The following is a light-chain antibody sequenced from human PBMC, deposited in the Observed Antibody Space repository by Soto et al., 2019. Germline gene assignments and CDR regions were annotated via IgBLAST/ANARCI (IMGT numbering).Light chain of an antibody. V-gene: IGKV3-11*01. CDR2: DAS. CDR1: ESVFGY. CDR3: QQRYRWPPIT. J-gene: IGKJ5*01. Sequence: EVVFTQSPATLSLSPGERATLSCRASESVFGYLAWYQHKPGQAPRLLIYDASNRSTGVPARFSSSGTGADFTLPISSLEPEDFAVYYCQQRYRWPPITFGQGTRLEIK.